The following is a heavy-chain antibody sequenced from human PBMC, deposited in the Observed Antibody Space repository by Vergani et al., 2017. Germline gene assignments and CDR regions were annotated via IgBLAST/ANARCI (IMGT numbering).Heavy chain of an antibody. CDR3: ARGQYYDFWSGYLDY. CDR2: ISYDGSNK. V-gene: IGHV3-30*04. J-gene: IGHJ4*02. D-gene: IGHD3-3*01. CDR1: GFTFSSYA. Sequence: VQLVESGGGLVKPGGSLRLSCAASGFTFSSYAMHWVRQAPGKGLEWVAVISYDGSNKYYADSVKGRFTISRDNSKNTLYLQMNSLRAEDTAVYYCARGQYYDFWSGYLDYWGQGTLVTVSS.